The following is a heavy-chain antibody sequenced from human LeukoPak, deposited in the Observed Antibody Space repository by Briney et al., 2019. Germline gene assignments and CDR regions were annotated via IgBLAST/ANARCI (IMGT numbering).Heavy chain of an antibody. D-gene: IGHD6-13*01. J-gene: IGHJ4*02. CDR2: IYYSGST. CDR1: GGSISSYY. V-gene: IGHV4-59*01. CDR3: ARGSYSSSSSDY. Sequence: SETLSLTCTVSGGSISSYYWSWIRQPLGKGLEWIGYIYYSGSTYYNPSLKSRVAISVDTSKNQFSLKLSSVTAADTAVYYCARGSYSSSSSDYWGQGTLVTVSS.